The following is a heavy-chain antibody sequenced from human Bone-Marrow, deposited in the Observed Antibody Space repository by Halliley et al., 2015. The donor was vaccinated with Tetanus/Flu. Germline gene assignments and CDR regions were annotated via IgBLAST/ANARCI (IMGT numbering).Heavy chain of an antibody. J-gene: IGHJ4*02. V-gene: IGHV1-18*01. CDR3: ASGLHLDL. D-gene: IGHD3-10*01. CDR2: ISTSTGNK. Sequence: PGQGLERMGWISTSTGNKNYSPKFQGRVTMTTDTSTSTAYMDLRSLRSDDTAVYYCASGLHLDLWGQGTLVTVSS.